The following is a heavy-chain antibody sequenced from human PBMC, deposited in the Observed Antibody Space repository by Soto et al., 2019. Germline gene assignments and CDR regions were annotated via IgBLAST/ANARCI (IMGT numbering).Heavy chain of an antibody. V-gene: IGHV4-59*01. CDR2: IYYSGST. D-gene: IGHD3-10*01. Sequence: SETLSLTCTVSGGSISRYYWSWIRQPPGKGLEWIGYIYYSGSTNYNPSLRSRVTISVDTSKNQFSLKLSSVTAADTAVYFFSCYGPRRYTPFDPSGQTPLVTRSS. CDR1: GGSISRYY. J-gene: IGHJ5*02. CDR3: SCYGPRRYTPFDP.